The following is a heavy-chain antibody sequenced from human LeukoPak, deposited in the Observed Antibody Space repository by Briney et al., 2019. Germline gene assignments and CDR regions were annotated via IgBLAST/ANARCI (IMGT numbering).Heavy chain of an antibody. D-gene: IGHD6-19*01. CDR2: IKEDGNEK. Sequence: GGSLRLSCEVSGFTFSNYWMSWVRQAPGKGLEWVANIKEDGNEKYYVDSVKGRFTISRDNAKNSVYLQMNSLRVEDTAVYYCAGGQSAGYWGQGTLVTVSS. J-gene: IGHJ4*02. CDR3: AGGQSAGY. V-gene: IGHV3-7*01. CDR1: GFTFSNYW.